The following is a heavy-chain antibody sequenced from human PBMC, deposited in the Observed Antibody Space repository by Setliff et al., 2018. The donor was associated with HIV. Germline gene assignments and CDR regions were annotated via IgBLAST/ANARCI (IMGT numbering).Heavy chain of an antibody. CDR3: ARGQYCGGGSCYSPSYNWFDP. Sequence: PSETLSLTCTVSGVSISNYYWSWIRQPAGKGLEWIGRIYTSGNTNYNPSLKSRVTMSVDTSKNEFSLKLSSVTAADTAVYYCARGQYCGGGSCYSPSYNWFDPWGQGTLVTVSS. D-gene: IGHD2-15*01. CDR1: GVSISNYY. J-gene: IGHJ5*02. CDR2: IYTSGNT. V-gene: IGHV4-4*07.